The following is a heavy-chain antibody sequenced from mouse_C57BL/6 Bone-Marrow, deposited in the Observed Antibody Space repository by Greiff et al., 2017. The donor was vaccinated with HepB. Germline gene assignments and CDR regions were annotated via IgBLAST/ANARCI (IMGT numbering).Heavy chain of an antibody. CDR2: IYPRSGNT. Sequence: VQRVESGAELARPGASVKLSCKASGYTFTSYGISWVKQRTGQGLEWIGEIYPRSGNTYYNEKFKGKATLTADKSSSTAYMELRSLTSEDSAVYFCARFAHSSLPYWGQGTTLTVSS. V-gene: IGHV1-81*01. CDR3: ARFAHSSLPY. CDR1: GYTFTSYG. J-gene: IGHJ2*01.